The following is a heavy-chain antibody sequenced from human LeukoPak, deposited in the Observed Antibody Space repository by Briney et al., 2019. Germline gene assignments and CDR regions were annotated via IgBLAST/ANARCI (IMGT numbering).Heavy chain of an antibody. CDR2: INTDGSTT. D-gene: IGHD1-26*01. CDR3: ARDWYSGSQGY. Sequence: GGSLRLSCAASGFTFSSYWMHWVRQAPGMGLVWVSRINTDGSTTIYADSVKGRFTISRDNAKNTLYLQMNSLRDEDTAVYYCARDWYSGSQGYWGQGTLVTVSS. CDR1: GFTFSSYW. V-gene: IGHV3-74*01. J-gene: IGHJ4*02.